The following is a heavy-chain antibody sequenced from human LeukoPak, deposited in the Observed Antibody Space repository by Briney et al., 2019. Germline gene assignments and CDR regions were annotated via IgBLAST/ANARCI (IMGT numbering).Heavy chain of an antibody. V-gene: IGHV3-49*03. J-gene: IGHJ6*03. CDR1: GFTFGDYA. CDR2: IRSKAYGGTT. D-gene: IGHD1-26*01. CDR3: AKDDGGSYYIYYYYMDV. Sequence: PGGSLRLSCTASGFTFGDYAMSWFRQAPGKGLEWVGFIRSKAYGGTTEYAASVKGRFTISRDDSKSIAYLQMNSLKTEDTAVYYCAKDDGGSYYIYYYYMDVWGKGTTVTISS.